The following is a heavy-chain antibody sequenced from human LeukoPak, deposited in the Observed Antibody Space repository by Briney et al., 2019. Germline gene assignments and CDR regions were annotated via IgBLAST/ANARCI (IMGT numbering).Heavy chain of an antibody. V-gene: IGHV3-21*04. D-gene: IGHD5-24*01. CDR2: ISSSSSYI. J-gene: IGHJ3*02. CDR1: GFTFSSYS. Sequence: GGSLRLSCAASGFTFSSYSMNWVRQAPGKGLEWVSSISSSSSYIYYADSVKGRFTISRDNAKNSLYLQMNSLRAEDTAVYYCARERWLQASFDIWGQGTMVTVSS. CDR3: ARERWLQASFDI.